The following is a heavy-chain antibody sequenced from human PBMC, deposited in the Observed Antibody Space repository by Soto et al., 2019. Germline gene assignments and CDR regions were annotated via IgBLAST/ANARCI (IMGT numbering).Heavy chain of an antibody. J-gene: IGHJ6*02. CDR2: TYYRSKWYN. CDR1: WDSVSSNSAA. CDR3: ARGTYYYGSGSYYPPFYYYYGMDV. Sequence: PSETLSLTCAISWDSVSSNSAAWNWIRQSPSRGLEWLGRTYYRSKWYNDYAVSVKSRITINPDTSKNQFSLQLNSVTPEDTAVYYCARGTYYYGSGSYYPPFYYYYGMDVWGQGTTVTSP. D-gene: IGHD3-10*01. V-gene: IGHV6-1*01.